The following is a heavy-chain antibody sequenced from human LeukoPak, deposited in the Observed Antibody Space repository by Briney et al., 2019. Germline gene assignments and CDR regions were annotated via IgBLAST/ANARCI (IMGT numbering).Heavy chain of an antibody. CDR1: GGTFSSYA. Sequence: GASVKVSCKASGGTFSSYAISWVRQAPGQGLEWMGRIIPILGIANYAQKFQGRVTITADKSTSTAYMELSSLRSEDTAVYYCARPPVGATGGDYWGQGTLVTVSS. J-gene: IGHJ4*02. CDR3: ARPPVGATGGDY. V-gene: IGHV1-69*04. D-gene: IGHD1-26*01. CDR2: IIPILGIA.